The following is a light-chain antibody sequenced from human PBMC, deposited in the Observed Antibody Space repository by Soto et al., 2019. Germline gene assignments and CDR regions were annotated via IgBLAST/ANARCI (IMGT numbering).Light chain of an antibody. CDR3: QQYKNYLT. J-gene: IGKJ3*01. Sequence: DIQMTQSPSTLSASVGDRVTITCRASQSISTWLAWYQQKPGKAPKVLIYDASSLESGVPSRFSGSGSGTEFTLTISSLQPDDVETYYCQQYKNYLTFGPGTKVDIK. CDR2: DAS. CDR1: QSISTW. V-gene: IGKV1-5*01.